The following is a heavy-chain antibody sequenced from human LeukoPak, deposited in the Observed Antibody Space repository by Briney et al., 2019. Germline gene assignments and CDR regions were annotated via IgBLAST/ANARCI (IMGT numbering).Heavy chain of an antibody. J-gene: IGHJ4*02. CDR1: GGSISSSSYY. CDR2: IYYSGST. CDR3: AGSGVFDY. V-gene: IGHV4-39*01. D-gene: IGHD3-3*01. Sequence: PSETLSLTCTVSGGSISSSSYYWGWIRQPPGKGLEWIGSIYYSGSTYYNPSLKSRVTISVDTSKNQFSLKLSSVTAADTAVYYRAGSGVFDYWGQGTLVTVSS.